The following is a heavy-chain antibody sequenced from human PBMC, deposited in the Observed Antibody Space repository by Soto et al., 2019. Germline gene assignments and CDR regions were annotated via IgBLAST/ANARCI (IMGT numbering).Heavy chain of an antibody. CDR1: GYTFTIYY. Sequence: ASVKVSCKASGYTFTIYYMHCVRQSPVQWLDWMGIINPSGGSTSYAQKFQGRVAMTRDTSTSTVYMELSSLRSEDTAVYYCARPYSSSSPYYYYGMDVWGQGTTVTVSS. D-gene: IGHD6-6*01. CDR2: INPSGGST. V-gene: IGHV1-46*01. CDR3: ARPYSSSSPYYYYGMDV. J-gene: IGHJ6*02.